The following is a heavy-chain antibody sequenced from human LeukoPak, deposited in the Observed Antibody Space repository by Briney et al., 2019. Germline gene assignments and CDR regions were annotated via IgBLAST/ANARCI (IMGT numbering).Heavy chain of an antibody. Sequence: SETLSLTCTVSGGSISSGGYYWSWIREHPGKGLEGIWYICYSGSTYYTPSLKSRVTISVDTSKNQFYLKLSSVTAADTAVYYCGGLVRGVIHFHYWGQGTLVTASS. J-gene: IGHJ4*02. V-gene: IGHV4-31*03. CDR1: GGSISSGGYY. CDR3: GGLVRGVIHFHY. CDR2: ICYSGST. D-gene: IGHD3-10*01.